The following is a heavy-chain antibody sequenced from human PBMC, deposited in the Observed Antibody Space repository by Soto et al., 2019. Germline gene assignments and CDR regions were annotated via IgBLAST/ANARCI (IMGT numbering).Heavy chain of an antibody. V-gene: IGHV3-15*07. Sequence: EVQLVESGGGLVKPGGSLRLSCAASGFTFSNAWMNWVRQAPGKGLEWVGRIKSKTDGGTTDYAAPVKGRFTISRDDSKNTLYLQMNSLKTEDTAVYYCTTHYYDSSGDPNPRSNRPKKRLGGATGTVGGMDVWGQGTTVTVSS. CDR1: GFTFSNAW. D-gene: IGHD3-22*01. J-gene: IGHJ6*02. CDR2: IKSKTDGGTT. CDR3: TTHYYDSSGDPNPRSNRPKKRLGGATGTVGGMDV.